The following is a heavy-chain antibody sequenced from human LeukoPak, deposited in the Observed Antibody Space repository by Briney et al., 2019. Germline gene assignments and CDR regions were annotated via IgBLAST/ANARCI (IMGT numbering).Heavy chain of an antibody. Sequence: GASVKVSCKVSGYTLTELSMHWVRQAPGKGLEWMGGFDPEDGETIYAQKFQGRVTMTEDTSTDTAYMELSSLRSEDTAVYYCATGVDCSSTSCYLDYWGQGTLVTVPS. J-gene: IGHJ4*02. CDR1: GYTLTELS. CDR3: ATGVDCSSTSCYLDY. D-gene: IGHD2-2*01. V-gene: IGHV1-24*01. CDR2: FDPEDGET.